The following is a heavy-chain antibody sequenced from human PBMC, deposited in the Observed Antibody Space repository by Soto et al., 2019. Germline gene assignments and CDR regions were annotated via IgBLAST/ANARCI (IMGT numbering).Heavy chain of an antibody. Sequence: SETLSLTCTVSGGSISSGGYYWSWIRQHPWKGLEWIGYIYYSGSTYYNPSLKSRVTISVDTSKNQFSLKLSSVTAADTAVYYCARDPTYRDYVWGSYRSGAFDIWGQGXMVTV. CDR2: IYYSGST. V-gene: IGHV4-31*03. J-gene: IGHJ3*02. CDR3: ARDPTYRDYVWGSYRSGAFDI. D-gene: IGHD3-16*02. CDR1: GGSISSGGYY.